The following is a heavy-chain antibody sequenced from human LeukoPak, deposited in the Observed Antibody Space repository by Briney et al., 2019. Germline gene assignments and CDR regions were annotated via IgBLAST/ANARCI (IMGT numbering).Heavy chain of an antibody. Sequence: GGSLRLSCAASGFTFSSYGMHWVRQAPGKGLEWVAVIWYDGSNKYYADSVKGRFTISRDNSKNTLYLQMNSLRAEDTAVYYCARDGYDSSGYDAFDIWSQGTMVTVSS. CDR2: IWYDGSNK. CDR3: ARDGYDSSGYDAFDI. V-gene: IGHV3-33*01. J-gene: IGHJ3*02. D-gene: IGHD3-22*01. CDR1: GFTFSSYG.